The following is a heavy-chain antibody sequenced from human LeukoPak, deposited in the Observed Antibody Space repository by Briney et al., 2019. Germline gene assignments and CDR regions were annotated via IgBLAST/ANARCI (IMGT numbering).Heavy chain of an antibody. CDR3: AKNPPLIILAVEVNY. V-gene: IGHV1-2*02. CDR2: INPKSGST. CDR1: GYTFISYD. D-gene: IGHD2-21*01. J-gene: IGHJ4*02. Sequence: ASVKVSCKASGYTFISYDIHWVRQATGQGFEYMGWINPKSGSTNYAQKFQGRVTMTKDTSISTAYMELSSLTFDDSAVYYCAKNPPLIILAVEVNYWGQGTLVTVSA.